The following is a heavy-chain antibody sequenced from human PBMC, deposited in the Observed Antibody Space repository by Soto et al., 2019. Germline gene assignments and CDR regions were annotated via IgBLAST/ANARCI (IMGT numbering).Heavy chain of an antibody. J-gene: IGHJ4*02. CDR3: ARDPPTGTTLEWADS. CDR2: MSSSGSFK. D-gene: IGHD1-7*01. CDR1: GLRLSTAT. V-gene: IGHV3-21*01. Sequence: EVQLVGSGGVRVRRGGPRSLSWAASGLRLSTATTGWAREGQGKGEKGFSCMSSSGSFKNYADSVKGRLTISRDNAKNSLYLLLSGLKEEDTAVYYCARDPPTGTTLEWADSWGQGTLVTVSS.